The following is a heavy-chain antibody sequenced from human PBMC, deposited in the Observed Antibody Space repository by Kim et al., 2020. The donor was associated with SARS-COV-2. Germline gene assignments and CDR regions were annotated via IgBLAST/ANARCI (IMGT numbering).Heavy chain of an antibody. Sequence: GGSLRLSCAASGFTFSLFGMTWVRQAPGKGLEWVASFSTGGGRAYYADSVKGRFTISRDASSNRFYLQMSSLRVEDTAVYYCAKEGTTSSWPFYFDHWG. V-gene: IGHV3-23*01. CDR2: FSTGGGRA. D-gene: IGHD2-2*01. CDR1: GFTFSLFG. J-gene: IGHJ4*01. CDR3: AKEGTTSSWPFYFDH.